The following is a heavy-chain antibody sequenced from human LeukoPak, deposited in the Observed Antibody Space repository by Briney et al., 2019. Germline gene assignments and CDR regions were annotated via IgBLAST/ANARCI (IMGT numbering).Heavy chain of an antibody. V-gene: IGHV1-2*02. CDR3: ARDHQLPLLGWFDP. CDR2: INPNSGGT. D-gene: IGHD2-2*01. CDR1: GYTFTGYY. Sequence: ASVKVSCKASGYTFTGYYMHWVRQAPGQGLEWMGWINPNSGGTNYAQNFQGRVTMTRDTSISTAYMEVSSLRSDDTAVYYCARDHQLPLLGWFDPWGQGTLVTVSS. J-gene: IGHJ5*02.